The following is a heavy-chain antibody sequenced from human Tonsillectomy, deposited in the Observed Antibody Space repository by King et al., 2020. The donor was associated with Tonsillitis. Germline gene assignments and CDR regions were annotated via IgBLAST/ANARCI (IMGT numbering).Heavy chain of an antibody. CDR3: ARVANFAYGDINWFDP. Sequence: QLQESGPGLVKPSETLSLTCIVSGGSISSYYWSWIRQPPGKGLEWIGYIYYSGSTNYNPSLKSRITISVDTSKNQLSLKLSFVTAADTAVYYCARVANFAYGDINWFDPWGQGTLVTVSS. CDR1: GGSISSYY. V-gene: IGHV4-59*01. D-gene: IGHD4-17*01. CDR2: IYYSGST. J-gene: IGHJ5*02.